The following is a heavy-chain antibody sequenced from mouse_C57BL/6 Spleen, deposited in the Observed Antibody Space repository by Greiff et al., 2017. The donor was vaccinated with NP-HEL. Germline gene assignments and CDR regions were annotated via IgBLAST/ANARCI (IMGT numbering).Heavy chain of an antibody. CDR2: IDPENGDT. CDR3: ATFPDVYSTGFAY. Sequence: EVKLQESGAELVRPGASVKLSCTASGFNIKDDYMHWVKQRPEQGLEWIGWIDPENGDTEYASKFQGKATITADTSSNTAYLQHSSLTSEGTAVYYCATFPDVYSTGFAYGGQGILVTVSA. J-gene: IGHJ3*01. D-gene: IGHD2-3*01. V-gene: IGHV14-4*01. CDR1: GFNIKDDY.